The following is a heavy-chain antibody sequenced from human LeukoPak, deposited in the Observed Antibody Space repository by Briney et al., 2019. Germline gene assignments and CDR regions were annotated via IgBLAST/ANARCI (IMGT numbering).Heavy chain of an antibody. V-gene: IGHV3-23*01. CDR1: GFTFSSYA. J-gene: IGHJ4*02. D-gene: IGHD5-18*01. CDR3: VSYTGSTYGRIDY. Sequence: GGSLRLSCAASGFTFSSYAMSWVRQAPGKGLEWVSATSGSGGSTYYADPVKGRFTISRDNAKNSLFLQMNSLRAEDTAVYYCVSYTGSTYGRIDYWGQGTLVTVSS. CDR2: TSGSGGST.